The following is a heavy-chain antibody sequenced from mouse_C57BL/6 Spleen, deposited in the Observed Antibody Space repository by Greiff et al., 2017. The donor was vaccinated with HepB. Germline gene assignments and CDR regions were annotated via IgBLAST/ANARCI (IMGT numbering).Heavy chain of an antibody. CDR1: GFTFSSYG. D-gene: IGHD2-4*01. V-gene: IGHV5-6*01. J-gene: IGHJ3*01. Sequence: EVKVVESGGDLVKPGGSLKLSCAASGFTFSSYGMSWVRQTPDKRLEWVATISSGGSYTYYPDSVKGRFTISRDNAKNTLYLQMSSLKSEDTAMYYCARQGDYGTGGFAYWGQGTLVTVSA. CDR3: ARQGDYGTGGFAY. CDR2: ISSGGSYT.